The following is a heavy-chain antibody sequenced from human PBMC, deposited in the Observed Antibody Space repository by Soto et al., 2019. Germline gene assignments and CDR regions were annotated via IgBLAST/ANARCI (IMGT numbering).Heavy chain of an antibody. Sequence: ASVKVSCKASGYTFTSYYMHWVRQAPGQGLEWMGIINPSGGSTSYAQKFQGRVTMTRDTSTSTVYMELSSLRSEDTAVYYCARDRPDAVVVVAAVEKNRRRWFDPWGQGTLVTVSS. CDR1: GYTFTSYY. CDR3: ARDRPDAVVVVAAVEKNRRRWFDP. J-gene: IGHJ5*02. V-gene: IGHV1-46*01. CDR2: INPSGGST. D-gene: IGHD2-15*01.